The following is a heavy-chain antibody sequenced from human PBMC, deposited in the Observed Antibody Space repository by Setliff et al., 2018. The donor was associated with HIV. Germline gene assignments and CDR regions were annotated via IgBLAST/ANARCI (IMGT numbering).Heavy chain of an antibody. J-gene: IGHJ4*02. Sequence: PGGSLRLSCAASGFTFSNAWMNWVRQTPGKGLEWVANIKQDGSEKYYVDSVKGRFTISRYNAKNSLYLQMNSLRAEDTAVYYCARDFPPKPMVRGVIDDYFDYWGQGTLVTVSS. CDR1: GFTFSNAW. CDR2: IKQDGSEK. CDR3: ARDFPPKPMVRGVIDDYFDY. D-gene: IGHD3-10*01. V-gene: IGHV3-7*03.